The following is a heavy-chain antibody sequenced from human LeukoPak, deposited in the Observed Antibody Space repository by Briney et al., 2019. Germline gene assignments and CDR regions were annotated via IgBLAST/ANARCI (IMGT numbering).Heavy chain of an antibody. Sequence: GGSLRLSCAASGFTFSSYGMHWVRQAPGKGLEWVAVIWYDGSNKYYADSVKGRFTISRDNSKNTLYLQMNSLRAEDTAVYYCARDSEYSGYDYPFYYYGMDVWGQGTTVTVSS. J-gene: IGHJ6*02. CDR3: ARDSEYSGYDYPFYYYGMDV. V-gene: IGHV3-33*01. CDR1: GFTFSSYG. D-gene: IGHD5-12*01. CDR2: IWYDGSNK.